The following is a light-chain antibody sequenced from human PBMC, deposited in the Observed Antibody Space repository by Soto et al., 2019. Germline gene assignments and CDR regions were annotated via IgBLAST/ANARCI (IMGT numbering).Light chain of an antibody. CDR1: RRINLN. CDR2: GAS. J-gene: IGKJ1*01. CDR3: QQYGSSGT. V-gene: IGKV3-20*01. Sequence: EIVMTHSPATLSLSPGEGAALSSRASRRINLNLAWYQQKPGQAPRLLIYGASTRATGIPDRFSGSGSGTDFTLTISRLEPEDFAVYYCQQYGSSGTFGQGTKVDI.